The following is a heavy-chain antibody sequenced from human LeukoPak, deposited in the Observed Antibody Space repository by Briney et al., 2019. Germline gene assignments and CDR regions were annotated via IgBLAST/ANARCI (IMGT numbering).Heavy chain of an antibody. CDR3: ARWDYGDYVGFDI. Sequence: SETLSLTCTVSGGSVSSGNYYWSWIRQPPGKGLEWIAYVHYSGSTDNSPSLRSRVTISVDTSKNQVSLKLSSVTAADMAVYYCARWDYGDYVGFDIWGQGTMVTVSS. J-gene: IGHJ3*02. CDR1: GGSVSSGNYY. D-gene: IGHD4-17*01. V-gene: IGHV4-61*01. CDR2: VHYSGST.